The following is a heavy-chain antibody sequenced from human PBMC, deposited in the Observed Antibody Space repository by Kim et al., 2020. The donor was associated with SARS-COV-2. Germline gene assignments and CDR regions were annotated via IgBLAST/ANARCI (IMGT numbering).Heavy chain of an antibody. J-gene: IGHJ6*02. V-gene: IGHV3-21*03. Sequence: YYADTMKGRFTNSRDNAKNSLYLQMNSRRGEGTAVYYCARFGDYVYGMDVWGQGTTVTVSS. D-gene: IGHD4-17*01. CDR3: ARFGDYVYGMDV.